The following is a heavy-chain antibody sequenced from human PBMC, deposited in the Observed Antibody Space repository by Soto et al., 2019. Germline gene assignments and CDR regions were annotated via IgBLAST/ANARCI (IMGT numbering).Heavy chain of an antibody. CDR1: GFTFSGSA. CDR2: IRSKVNSYAT. V-gene: IGHV3-73*02. CDR3: TRDSSGWPD. D-gene: IGHD6-19*01. Sequence: EVQLVESGGGLVQPGGSLKLSCAASGFTFSGSAMHWVRQTSGKGVAWVGRIRSKVNSYATAYAASVKGRFTISRDDSKNTAYLQMNSLKTEDTAVYYCTRDSSGWPDWGQGTLVTVSS. J-gene: IGHJ4*02.